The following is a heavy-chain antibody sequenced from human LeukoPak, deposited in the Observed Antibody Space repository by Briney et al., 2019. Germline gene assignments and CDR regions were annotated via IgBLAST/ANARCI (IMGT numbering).Heavy chain of an antibody. CDR2: IYPGDSDT. Sequence: GESLKISCQGSGYSFTSYWIGWVRQMPGKGLEWMGIIYPGDSDTRYSPSFQGQVTTSADKSISTAYLQWSSLKASDTAMYYCASNSGSYSTTPYYYYGMDVWGQGTTVTVSS. CDR1: GYSFTSYW. V-gene: IGHV5-51*01. D-gene: IGHD1-26*01. CDR3: ASNSGSYSTTPYYYYGMDV. J-gene: IGHJ6*02.